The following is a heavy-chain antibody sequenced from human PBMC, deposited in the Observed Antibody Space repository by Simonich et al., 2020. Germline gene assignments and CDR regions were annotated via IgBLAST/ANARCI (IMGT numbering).Heavy chain of an antibody. CDR2: INPKSGGK. CDR3: ARGRLTGDKGAFDI. CDR1: GYTFTGYY. Sequence: QVQLVQSGAEVKKPGASVKVSCKASGYTFTGYYMHWVRQAPGQGLEWMGWINPKSGGKKYAKKFQGRVTMTRDTSISTAYMELSRLRSDDTAVYYCARGRLTGDKGAFDIWGQGTMVTVSS. D-gene: IGHD7-27*01. V-gene: IGHV1-2*02. J-gene: IGHJ3*02.